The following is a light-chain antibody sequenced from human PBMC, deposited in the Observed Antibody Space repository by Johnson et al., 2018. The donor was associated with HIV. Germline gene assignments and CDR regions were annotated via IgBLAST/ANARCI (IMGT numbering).Light chain of an antibody. J-gene: IGLJ1*01. V-gene: IGLV1-51*02. Sequence: QSALTQPPSVSAAPGQRVTISCSGNNSNIGYNSVSWYQQVPGTAPKLFIYENKKRPSGIADRFSASKSGTSATLDITGLQTGDEADYYCGAWDGGLTAHFVFGSGTTITVL. CDR2: ENK. CDR3: GAWDGGLTAHFV. CDR1: NSNIGYNS.